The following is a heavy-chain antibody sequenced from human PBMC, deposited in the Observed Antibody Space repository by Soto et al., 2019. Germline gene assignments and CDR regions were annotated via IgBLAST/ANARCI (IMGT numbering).Heavy chain of an antibody. CDR2: ISSSSSYI. CDR3: ATVWEENILTGYLPYGMDV. Sequence: GGPLRLSWAASGFTFSSYSMSLVRQAPGKGLEWVSSISSSSSYIYYADSVKGRFTISRDNAKNSLYLQMNSLRAEDTAVYYCATVWEENILTGYLPYGMDVWGQGTTVTVSS. J-gene: IGHJ6*02. CDR1: GFTFSSYS. V-gene: IGHV3-21*01. D-gene: IGHD3-9*01.